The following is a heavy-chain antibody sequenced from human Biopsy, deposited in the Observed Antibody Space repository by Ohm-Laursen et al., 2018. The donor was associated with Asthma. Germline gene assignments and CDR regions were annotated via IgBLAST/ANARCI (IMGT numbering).Heavy chain of an antibody. CDR2: IDWEEDK. D-gene: IGHD1-14*01. J-gene: IGHJ4*02. V-gene: IGHV2-70*04. Sequence: TQTLTLPCSFSGFSLSSSGANVNWIRQPPGKALEWLARIDWEEDKFYSTTLRTRLTISKGSSEDQVVLTMTNMGPVDTATYYCTRHNDYWGPGILVTVSS. CDR3: TRHNDY. CDR1: GFSLSSSGAN.